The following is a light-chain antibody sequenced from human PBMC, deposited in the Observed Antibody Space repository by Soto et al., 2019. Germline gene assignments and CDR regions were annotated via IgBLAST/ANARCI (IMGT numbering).Light chain of an antibody. Sequence: QSVLTQPPSVSAAPGQEVTISCSGSNSNIGSNSVSWYQQLPGTAPKLLIYDNDKRPSEIPDRFSGSRSGTSATLGIAGLQTGDEADYYCGTWDSSLDAGVFGGGTKLTVL. CDR3: GTWDSSLDAGV. J-gene: IGLJ2*01. CDR2: DND. CDR1: NSNIGSNS. V-gene: IGLV1-51*01.